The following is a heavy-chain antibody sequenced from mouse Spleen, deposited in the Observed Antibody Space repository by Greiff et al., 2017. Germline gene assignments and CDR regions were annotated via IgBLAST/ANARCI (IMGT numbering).Heavy chain of an antibody. CDR1: GYAFSSSW. J-gene: IGHJ3*01. Sequence: QVQLKESGPELVKPGASVKISCKASGYAFSSSWMNWVKQRPGKGLEWIGRIYPGDGDTNYNGKFKGKATLTADKSSSTAYMQLSSLTSEDSAVYFCARCESSYGFAYWGQGTLVTVSA. CDR2: IYPGDGDT. CDR3: ARCESSYGFAY. V-gene: IGHV1-82*01. D-gene: IGHD1-1*01.